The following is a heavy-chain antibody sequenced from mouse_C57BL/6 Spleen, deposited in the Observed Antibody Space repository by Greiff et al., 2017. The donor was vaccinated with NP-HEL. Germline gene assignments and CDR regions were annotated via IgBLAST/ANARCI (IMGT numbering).Heavy chain of an antibody. Sequence: QVQLQQPGAELVKPGASVKLSCKASGYIFTSYWMHWVKQRPGQGLEWIGMIHPNSGSTNYNEKFKSKATLTVDKSSSTAYMQLSSLTSEDSAVYYCARSSYYSNYDYFDYWGQGTTLTVSS. V-gene: IGHV1-64*01. D-gene: IGHD2-5*01. CDR3: ARSSYYSNYDYFDY. J-gene: IGHJ2*01. CDR1: GYIFTSYW. CDR2: IHPNSGST.